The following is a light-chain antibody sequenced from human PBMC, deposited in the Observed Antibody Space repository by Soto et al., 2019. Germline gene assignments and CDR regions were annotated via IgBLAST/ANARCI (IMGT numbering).Light chain of an antibody. CDR2: KAS. CDR3: QQYNSSPLT. J-gene: IGKJ4*01. CDR1: QRISRW. V-gene: IGKV1-5*03. Sequence: DIKMTQSPSTLSASVGDRVTITCRASQRISRWLAWYQQKPGKAPKLLIYKASTLESGVPSRFSGSGSGTEFTLTISSLQPDDFATYYCQQYNSSPLTFGGGTMLEIK.